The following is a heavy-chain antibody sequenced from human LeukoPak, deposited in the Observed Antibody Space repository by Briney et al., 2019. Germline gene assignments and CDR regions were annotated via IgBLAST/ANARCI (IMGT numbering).Heavy chain of an antibody. CDR3: ARNGYIYGSRGYYYNRDV. J-gene: IGHJ6*03. CDR2: IYHSGST. CDR1: GYSISSGYY. V-gene: IGHV4-38-2*01. Sequence: PSETLSLTCAVSGYSISSGYYWGWIRQPPGKGLEWIGSIYHSGSTYYNPSLKSRVTISVDTSKNQFSLKLSSVTAADTAVYYCARNGYIYGSRGYYYNRDVGGKGPRDPAS. D-gene: IGHD5-18*01.